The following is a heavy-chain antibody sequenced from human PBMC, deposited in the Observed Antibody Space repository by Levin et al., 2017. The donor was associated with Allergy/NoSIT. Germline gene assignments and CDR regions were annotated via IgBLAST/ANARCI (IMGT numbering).Heavy chain of an antibody. D-gene: IGHD3-3*01. J-gene: IGHJ6*02. CDR1: GLTFTNYA. CDR3: AKAKNQMADFWSGNLHSYYYSVDV. V-gene: IGHV3-23*01. CDR2: ISGDAGST. Sequence: GGSLRLSCAASGLTFTNYAMTWVRQAPGKGLEWVSAISGDAGSTSYADSVKGRFSISRDNSKNTLYLQMNSLRAEDTAVYYCAKAKNQMADFWSGNLHSYYYSVDVWGQGTTVTVSS.